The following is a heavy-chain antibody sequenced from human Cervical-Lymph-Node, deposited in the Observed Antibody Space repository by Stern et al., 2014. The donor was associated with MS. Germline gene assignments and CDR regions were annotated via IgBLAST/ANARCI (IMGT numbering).Heavy chain of an antibody. V-gene: IGHV1-69*01. J-gene: IGHJ6*02. CDR1: GGSFSSYA. Sequence: VQLVESGAEVKKPGSSVKVSCKASGGSFSSYAISWVRQAPGQGLEWMGGIIPVFGTPNYAQKFRGRVTITADESTNTAYMEMRSLRSEDSAVYYCARDPQYCSGGKCYYGMDVWGQGTTVTVSS. CDR3: ARDPQYCSGGKCYYGMDV. D-gene: IGHD2-15*01. CDR2: IIPVFGTP.